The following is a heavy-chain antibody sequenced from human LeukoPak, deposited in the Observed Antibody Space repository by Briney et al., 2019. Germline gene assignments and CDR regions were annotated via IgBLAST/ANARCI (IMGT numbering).Heavy chain of an antibody. Sequence: ASVKVSCKASGYTFTSYGISWVRQAPGQGLEWMGWISAYNGNTNYAQKLQGRVTMTTDTSTSTAYMELRSLRSDDTAVYYCATQSSRYDSSDKSGGYWGQGTLVTVSS. CDR1: GYTFTSYG. V-gene: IGHV1-18*01. CDR2: ISAYNGNT. J-gene: IGHJ4*02. D-gene: IGHD3-22*01. CDR3: ATQSSRYDSSDKSGGY.